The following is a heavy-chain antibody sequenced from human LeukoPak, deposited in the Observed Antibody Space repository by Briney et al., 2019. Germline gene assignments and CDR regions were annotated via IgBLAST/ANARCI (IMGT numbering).Heavy chain of an antibody. Sequence: PGGSLRLSCAASGFTFRDAWMTWVRQAPGKGLEWVGRIRSKTDGGTTDYAVSVQGRFTISRDDSKNALYLQMSSLKTEDTAVYYCAKHIYGVVSIQQWGQGTLVTVSS. CDR3: AKHIYGVVSIQQ. V-gene: IGHV3-15*01. J-gene: IGHJ1*01. CDR1: GFTFRDAW. CDR2: IRSKTDGGTT. D-gene: IGHD3-3*01.